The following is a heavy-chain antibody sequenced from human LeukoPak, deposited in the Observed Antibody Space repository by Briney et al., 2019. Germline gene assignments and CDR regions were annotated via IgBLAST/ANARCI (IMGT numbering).Heavy chain of an antibody. Sequence: ASVTVSCKASGYTFTGYYMHWVRQAPGQGLEWMGWINPNSGGTNYAQKFQGRVTMTRDTSISTAYMELSRLRSDDTAVYYCASSQRNYDSSGYSQDFDYWGEGTLVTVSS. J-gene: IGHJ4*02. CDR2: INPNSGGT. D-gene: IGHD3-22*01. V-gene: IGHV1-2*02. CDR3: ASSQRNYDSSGYSQDFDY. CDR1: GYTFTGYY.